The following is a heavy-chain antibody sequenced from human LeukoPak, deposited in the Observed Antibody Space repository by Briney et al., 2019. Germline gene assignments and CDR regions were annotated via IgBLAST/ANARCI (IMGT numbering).Heavy chain of an antibody. CDR3: AKDRYGDYEAALHYYMDA. CDR2: INPMSGVT. J-gene: IGHJ6*03. CDR1: GYTFTGFY. D-gene: IGHD5-12*01. Sequence: GPSGKVSCKASGYTFTGFYTHWVRQPHGQGREWMGWINPMSGVTNYAQKLQGRVTITRATSIDTAYMRLSRLRSDDAAVYSCAKDRYGDYEAALHYYMDAWGRGTTVTVSS. V-gene: IGHV1-2*02.